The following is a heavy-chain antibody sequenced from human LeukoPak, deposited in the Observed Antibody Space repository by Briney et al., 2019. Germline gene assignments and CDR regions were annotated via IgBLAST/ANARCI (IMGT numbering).Heavy chain of an antibody. V-gene: IGHV4-34*01. CDR3: ARHYGSGRHRVGAAYHDAFDI. Sequence: SETLSLTCAVYGGSFSGYYWSWIRQPPGKGLEWIGEINHSGSTNYNPSLKSRVTISVDTSKNQFSLKLSSVTAADTAVYYCARHYGSGRHRVGAAYHDAFDIWGQGTMVTVSS. CDR2: INHSGST. D-gene: IGHD1-26*01. J-gene: IGHJ3*02. CDR1: GGSFSGYY.